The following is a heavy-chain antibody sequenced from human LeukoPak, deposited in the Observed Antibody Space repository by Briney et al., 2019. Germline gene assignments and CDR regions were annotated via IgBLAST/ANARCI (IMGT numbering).Heavy chain of an antibody. Sequence: ASVKVSCKASGGTFSSYAISWVRQAPGQGLEWMGIINPSGGSTSYAQKFQGRVTMTRDTSTSTVYMELSSLRSEDTAVYYCARVGSSNYAYYYGMDVWGQGTTVTVSS. V-gene: IGHV1-46*01. D-gene: IGHD1-7*01. J-gene: IGHJ6*02. CDR1: GGTFSSYA. CDR2: INPSGGST. CDR3: ARVGSSNYAYYYGMDV.